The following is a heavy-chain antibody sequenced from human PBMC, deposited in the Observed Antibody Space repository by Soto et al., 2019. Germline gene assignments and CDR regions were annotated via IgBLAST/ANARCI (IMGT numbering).Heavy chain of an antibody. CDR1: GFTFSSYD. CDR3: ARRCSSTSCYDAFDI. CDR2: IGTAGDT. J-gene: IGHJ3*02. V-gene: IGHV3-13*01. D-gene: IGHD2-2*01. Sequence: GGSLRLSCAASGFTFSSYDMHWVRQATGKGLEWVSAIGTAGDTYYPGSVKGRFTISRENAKNSLYLQMNSLRAGDTAVYYCARRCSSTSCYDAFDIWGQGTMVTVSS.